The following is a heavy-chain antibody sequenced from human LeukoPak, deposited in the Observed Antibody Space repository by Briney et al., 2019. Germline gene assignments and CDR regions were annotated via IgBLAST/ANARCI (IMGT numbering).Heavy chain of an antibody. Sequence: GGSLRLSCAASGFIVTSNGMSWVRQAPGKGLEWVSGINWNDTNTGYADSVKGRFTISRDNAKNSLYLQMNSLRAEDTALYYCARAPYSSGWYGEVYYYYGMDVWGQGTTVTVSS. D-gene: IGHD6-19*01. J-gene: IGHJ6*02. V-gene: IGHV3-20*04. CDR2: INWNDTNT. CDR3: ARAPYSSGWYGEVYYYYGMDV. CDR1: GFIVTSNG.